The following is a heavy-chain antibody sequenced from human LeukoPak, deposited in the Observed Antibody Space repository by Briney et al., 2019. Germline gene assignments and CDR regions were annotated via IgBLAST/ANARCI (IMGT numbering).Heavy chain of an antibody. J-gene: IGHJ6*02. CDR1: GFTFDDYA. Sequence: GGSLRLSCAASGFTFDDYAMHWVRQAPGKGLEWVSLISWDGGSTYYADSVKGRFTISRDNSKNSLYLQMNSLRAEDTALYYCAKDAEMATIGYYGMDVWGQGTTVTVSS. CDR3: AKDAEMATIGYYGMDV. V-gene: IGHV3-43D*03. CDR2: ISWDGGST. D-gene: IGHD5-24*01.